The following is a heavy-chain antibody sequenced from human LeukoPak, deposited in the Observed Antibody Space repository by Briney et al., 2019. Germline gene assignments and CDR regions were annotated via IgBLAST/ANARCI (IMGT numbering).Heavy chain of an antibody. CDR2: VSSSGSTI. D-gene: IGHD2-2*01. J-gene: IGHJ4*02. Sequence: GGSLRLSCAASGFTFSDYYMSWIRQAPGKGLEWVSYVSSSGSTIYYADSVKGRFTISRDNALNSLYLQMNSLRAEDAAVYYCARVVSAGIDNWGRGTLVTVSS. CDR3: ARVVSAGIDN. V-gene: IGHV3-11*04. CDR1: GFTFSDYY.